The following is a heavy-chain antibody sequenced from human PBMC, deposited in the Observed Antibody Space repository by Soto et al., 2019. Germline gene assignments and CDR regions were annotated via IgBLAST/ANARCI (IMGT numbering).Heavy chain of an antibody. CDR3: AKRSGSYFDSPPDY. CDR2: ISGSGGST. J-gene: IGHJ4*02. V-gene: IGHV3-23*01. D-gene: IGHD1-26*01. CDR1: GFTFSSYA. Sequence: LRLSCAASGFTFSSYAMSWVRQAPGKGLEWVSAISGSGGSTYYADSVKGRFTISRDNSKNTLYLQMNSLRAEDTAVYYCAKRSGSYFDSPPDYWGQGTLVTVSS.